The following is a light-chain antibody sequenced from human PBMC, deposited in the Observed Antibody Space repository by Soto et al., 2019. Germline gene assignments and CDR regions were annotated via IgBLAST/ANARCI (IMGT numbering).Light chain of an antibody. CDR1: SSDVGGYDY. Sequence: QSALTQPASVSGSPGQSITISCTGTSSDVGGYDYVSWYQQHPGKAPKLMIYDVSSRPSGVSNRFSGSKSGNTASLTISGLQAEDEADYYCSSFTSSITLVFGGGTKLTVL. CDR3: SSFTSSITLV. V-gene: IGLV2-14*03. J-gene: IGLJ2*01. CDR2: DVS.